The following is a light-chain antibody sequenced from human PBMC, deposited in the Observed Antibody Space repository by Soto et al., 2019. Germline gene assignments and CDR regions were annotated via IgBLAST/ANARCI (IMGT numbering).Light chain of an antibody. CDR1: QSVSSSY. V-gene: IGKV3-20*01. J-gene: IGKJ1*01. CDR2: GAS. CDR3: QQYGSSPM. Sequence: EIVLTQSPGTLSLSPGERATLSCRASQSVSSSYLAWYQQKPGQAPRLLIYGASSRATGIPDRFSGSGSGTDFTLTISRLETEDFAVYYCQQYGSSPMFGQGTRVEIX.